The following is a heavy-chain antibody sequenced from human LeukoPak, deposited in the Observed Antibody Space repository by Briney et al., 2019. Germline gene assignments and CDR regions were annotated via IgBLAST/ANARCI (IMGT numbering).Heavy chain of an antibody. V-gene: IGHV3-48*04. CDR2: ISSSSSTI. D-gene: IGHD1-26*01. J-gene: IGHJ4*02. CDR3: ARDRSEWELLRVYFDY. Sequence: GGSLRLSCAASGFTFSSYSMNWVRQAPGKGLEWVSYISSSSSTIYYADSVKGRFTISRDNAKNSLYLQMNSLRAEETAVYYCARDRSEWELLRVYFDYWGQGTLVTVSS. CDR1: GFTFSSYS.